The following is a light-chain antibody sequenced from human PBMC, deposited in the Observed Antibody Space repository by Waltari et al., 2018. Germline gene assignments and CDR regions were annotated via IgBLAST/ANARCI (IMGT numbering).Light chain of an antibody. CDR2: EAT. CDR3: CSYTGSSTSYG. J-gene: IGLJ1*01. Sequence: QSALSQPASVSGSPGQSLTITCTGASTHLARYNLSAWYQHHPNRAPKLIIYEATKRPSGISHRFSGAKSGATASLRISGLQADDEADYYCCSYTGSSTSYGCGGGTKVTVL. V-gene: IGLV2-23*01. CDR1: STHLARYNL.